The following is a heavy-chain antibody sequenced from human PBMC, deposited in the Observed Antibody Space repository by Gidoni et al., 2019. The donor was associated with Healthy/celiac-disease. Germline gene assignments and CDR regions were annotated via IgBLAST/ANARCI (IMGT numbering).Heavy chain of an antibody. CDR2: ISGSGGST. D-gene: IGHD1-1*01. V-gene: IGHV3-23*01. CDR1: GSPFSSYA. Sequence: EVQLLVSGGGLVQPGGSLRLSCAASGSPFSSYAMSWVRQAPGKGLEWVSAISGSGGSTYYADSVKGRFTISRDNSKNTLYLQMNSLRAEDTAVYYCAKDHRFHGTFGFDPWGQGTLVTVSS. J-gene: IGHJ5*02. CDR3: AKDHRFHGTFGFDP.